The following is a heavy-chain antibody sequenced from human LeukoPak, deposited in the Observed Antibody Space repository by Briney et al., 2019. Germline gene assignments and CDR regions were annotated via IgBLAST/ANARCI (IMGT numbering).Heavy chain of an antibody. CDR2: ISYDGSNK. J-gene: IGHJ4*02. V-gene: IGHV3-30*18. Sequence: GGSLRLSCAASGFTFSSYGMHWVRQAPGKGLEWVTVISYDGSNKYYADSVKGRFTISRDNSKNTLYLQMNSLRAEDTAVYYCAKDSDTFYDFWSGYSQTGAFDYWGQGTLVTVSS. CDR1: GFTFSSYG. CDR3: AKDSDTFYDFWSGYSQTGAFDY. D-gene: IGHD3-3*01.